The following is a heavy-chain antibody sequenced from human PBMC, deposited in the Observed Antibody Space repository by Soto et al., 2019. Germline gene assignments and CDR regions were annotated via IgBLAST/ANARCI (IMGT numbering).Heavy chain of an antibody. CDR1: GFSFSNYN. CDR2: ISSSGDTI. J-gene: IGHJ4*02. Sequence: GGSLRLSCAASGFSFSNYNMNWVRQSPGNGLEWVSYISSSGDTIYSADSVKGRFTISRDNAKNSLYLQMNSLRVEDTAVYYCAREPYYYDSSGYLGYFDYWGQGTLVTVSS. D-gene: IGHD3-22*01. V-gene: IGHV3-48*04. CDR3: AREPYYYDSSGYLGYFDY.